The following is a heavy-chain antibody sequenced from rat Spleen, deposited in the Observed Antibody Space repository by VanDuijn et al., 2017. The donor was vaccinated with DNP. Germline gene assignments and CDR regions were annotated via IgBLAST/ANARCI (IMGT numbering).Heavy chain of an antibody. CDR2: ILYDGSRT. Sequence: EVQLVVSGGGLVQPGRSLKLSCAASGFAFSDHNMAWVRQAPKKGLEWVAAILYDGSRTYYRDSVRGRFTISRDDAKSTLYLQMDSLRSEDTATYYCVTFNGHWFAYWGQGTLVTVSS. D-gene: IGHD4-1*01. CDR1: GFAFSDHN. CDR3: VTFNGHWFAY. V-gene: IGHV5S10*01. J-gene: IGHJ3*01.